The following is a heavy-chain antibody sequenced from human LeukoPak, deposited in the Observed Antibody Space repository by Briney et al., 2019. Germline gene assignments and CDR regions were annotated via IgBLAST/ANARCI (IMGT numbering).Heavy chain of an antibody. D-gene: IGHD5-18*01. J-gene: IGHJ4*02. CDR3: AGYSVDTAMVKFDY. Sequence: SVKVSCKTSGYTFPSFGITWIRQAPGQGLEWMGGIIPIFGTANYAQKFQGRVTITADESTSTAYMELSSLRSEDTAVYYCAGYSVDTAMVKFDYWGQGTLVTVSS. V-gene: IGHV1-69*13. CDR2: IIPIFGTA. CDR1: GYTFPSFG.